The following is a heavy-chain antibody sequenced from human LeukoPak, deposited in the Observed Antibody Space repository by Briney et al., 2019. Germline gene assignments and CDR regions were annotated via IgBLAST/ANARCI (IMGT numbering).Heavy chain of an antibody. V-gene: IGHV4-39*01. CDR1: GGSISSSTSC. J-gene: IGHJ4*02. CDR3: VRHDGRGGNTMGALDS. D-gene: IGHD3-3*01. Sequence: SETLPLTCTVSGGSISSSTSCWSWVRQPPGKGLEWIGCMYYSGSTYYGSSLKGRVTISLDTPKNQFSLRLNSVTASDTAVYYCVRHDGRGGNTMGALDSWGQGSLVTVSS. CDR2: MYYSGST.